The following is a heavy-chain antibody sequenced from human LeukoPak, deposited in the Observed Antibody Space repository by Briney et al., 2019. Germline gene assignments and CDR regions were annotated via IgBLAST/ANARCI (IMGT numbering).Heavy chain of an antibody. Sequence: GGSLRLSCAASGFTFSDYYMSWIRQAPGKGLEWVSYISSSGSTIYYADSVKGRFTISRDNAKNSPYLQMNSLRAEDTAVYYCAGNYREYYYGSGSSRFDYWGQGTLVTVSS. CDR1: GFTFSDYY. CDR3: AGNYREYYYGSGSSRFDY. D-gene: IGHD3-10*01. CDR2: ISSSGSTI. V-gene: IGHV3-11*01. J-gene: IGHJ4*02.